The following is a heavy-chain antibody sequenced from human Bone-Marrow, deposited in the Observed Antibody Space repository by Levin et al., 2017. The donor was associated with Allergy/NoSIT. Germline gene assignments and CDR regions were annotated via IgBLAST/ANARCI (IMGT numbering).Heavy chain of an antibody. CDR1: GGSISNYY. Sequence: SETLSLTCTVSGGSISNYYWSWVRQPAGKGLEWIGRIYTRGSTNYNPSLKSRVTMSVDTSKNQFSLRLTSVTAADTAVYYCARDYDFWSGYIGSDYWGQGTLVTVSS. CDR3: ARDYDFWSGYIGSDY. J-gene: IGHJ4*02. V-gene: IGHV4-4*07. CDR2: IYTRGST. D-gene: IGHD3-3*01.